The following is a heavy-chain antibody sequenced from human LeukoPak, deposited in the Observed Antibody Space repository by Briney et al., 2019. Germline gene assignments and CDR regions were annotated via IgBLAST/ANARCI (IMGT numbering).Heavy chain of an antibody. Sequence: ASVKVSCKASGYTFTGYYMHWVRQAPGQGLEWMGWINPNSGGTNYAQKFQGRVTMTRDTSISTAYMELSRLRSDDTAVYYCARDGDTAMADPTGVTYHYYYGMDVWGQGTTVTVSS. CDR2: INPNSGGT. J-gene: IGHJ6*02. CDR1: GYTFTGYY. V-gene: IGHV1-2*02. CDR3: ARDGDTAMADPTGVTYHYYYGMDV. D-gene: IGHD5-18*01.